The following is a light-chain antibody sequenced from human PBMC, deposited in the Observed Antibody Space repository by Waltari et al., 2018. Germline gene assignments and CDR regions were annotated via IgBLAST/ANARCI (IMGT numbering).Light chain of an antibody. J-gene: IGKJ4*01. CDR2: WAS. CDR1: QSVLYSSNNKNY. CDR3: QQYFTTPLT. Sequence: DIVMTQSPDSLAVSLGERATINCNSSQSVLYSSNNKNYLAWYQQKPGQPPKLLIYWASTRESGVPDRFSGSGSGTDFTLTISGVQAEDVAVYYCQQYFTTPLTFGGGTKVEIK. V-gene: IGKV4-1*01.